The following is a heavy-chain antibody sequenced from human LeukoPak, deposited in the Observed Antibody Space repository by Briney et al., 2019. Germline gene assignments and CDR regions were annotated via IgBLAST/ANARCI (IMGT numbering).Heavy chain of an antibody. J-gene: IGHJ4*02. V-gene: IGHV4-34*01. CDR2: INHSGST. CDR3: ARGERDYVNY. D-gene: IGHD4-17*01. Sequence: SETLSLTCAVYGGSFSGYYWSWIRQPPGKGLEWIGEINHSGSTNYNPSLKSRVTISVDTSKNQFSLKLSSVTAADTAVYYCARGERDYVNYWGQGTLVTVSS. CDR1: GGSFSGYY.